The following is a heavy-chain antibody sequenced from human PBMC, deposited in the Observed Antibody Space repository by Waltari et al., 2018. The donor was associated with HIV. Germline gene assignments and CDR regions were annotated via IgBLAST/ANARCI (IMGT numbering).Heavy chain of an antibody. CDR1: GGSISSYY. J-gene: IGHJ4*02. CDR3: ARHLAVAGTYFDY. Sequence: QVQLQESGPGLVKPSETLSLTCTVSGGSISSYYWSWIRQPAGKGLEWIGRIYTIGSTNNNPSLNSRVTMSVDMSKNHFSLKLSSVTAADTAVYYCARHLAVAGTYFDYWGQGTLVTVSS. CDR2: IYTIGST. D-gene: IGHD6-19*01. V-gene: IGHV4-4*07.